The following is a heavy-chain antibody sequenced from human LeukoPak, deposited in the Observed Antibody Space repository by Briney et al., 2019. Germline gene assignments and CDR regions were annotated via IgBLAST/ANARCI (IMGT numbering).Heavy chain of an antibody. CDR1: GFIFSNYW. J-gene: IGHJ4*02. Sequence: GASLRLSCAASGFIFSNYWMAWVRQAPGQGLKWVANIKTDEGESYYVDSLKGRFTISRDTAKNSLYLQITSLRAEDTAVYYCARVVAAAVDYWGQGTLVTVSS. V-gene: IGHV3-7*05. CDR3: ARVVAAAVDY. CDR2: IKTDEGES. D-gene: IGHD6-13*01.